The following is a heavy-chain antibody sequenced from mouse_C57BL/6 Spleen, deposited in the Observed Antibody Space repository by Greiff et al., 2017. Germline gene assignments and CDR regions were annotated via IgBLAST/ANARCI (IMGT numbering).Heavy chain of an antibody. CDR3: ARYYDGSSFDY. J-gene: IGHJ2*01. CDR2: ISSGSSTI. CDR1: GFTFSDYG. D-gene: IGHD1-1*01. V-gene: IGHV5-17*01. Sequence: VQLKESGGGLVKPGGSLKLSCAASGFTFSDYGMHWVRQAPEKGLEWVAYISSGSSTIYYADTVKGRFTISRDNAKNTLFLQMTSLRSEDTAMYYCARYYDGSSFDYWGQGTTLTFSA.